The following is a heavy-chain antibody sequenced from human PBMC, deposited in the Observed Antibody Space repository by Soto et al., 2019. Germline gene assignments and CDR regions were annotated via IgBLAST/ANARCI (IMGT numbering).Heavy chain of an antibody. CDR2: IKQDGSEK. V-gene: IGHV3-7*03. CDR1: GFTFSSYW. J-gene: IGHJ6*02. D-gene: IGHD3-3*01. Sequence: PGGSLRLSCAASGFTFSSYWMSWVRQAPGKGLEWVANIKQDGSEKYYVDSVKGRFTISRDNAKNSLYLQMNSLRAEDTAVYYCARVGLRFLDGYYYGMDVWGQGTTVTVSS. CDR3: ARVGLRFLDGYYYGMDV.